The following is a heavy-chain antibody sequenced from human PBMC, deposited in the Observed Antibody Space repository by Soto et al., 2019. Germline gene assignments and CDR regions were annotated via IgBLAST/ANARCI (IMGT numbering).Heavy chain of an antibody. CDR3: AGGGGMDV. CDR1: GFTFTSYG. CDR2: FSGTGGNT. J-gene: IGHJ6*02. D-gene: IGHD3-16*01. V-gene: IGHV3-23*01. Sequence: EVQLLESGGGLLQPGGSLRLACEASGFTFTSYGMSWVRQAPGKGLEWVSSFSGTGGNTYYADSVKGRFTISRDNFKNTLYLQMNILRPVDPAVYDWAGGGGMDVWGQGNTVTVSS.